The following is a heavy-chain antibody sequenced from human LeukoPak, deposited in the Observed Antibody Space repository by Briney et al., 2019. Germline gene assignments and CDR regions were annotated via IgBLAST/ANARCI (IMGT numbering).Heavy chain of an antibody. Sequence: SETLSLTCTVSGASITSYYWSWIRQPPGKGLEWIGYIYYSGITNYNPSLKSRVTISVDTSKNQFSLKLSSVTAADTAVYYCARYGNYYYYYMDVWGKGTTVTVSS. D-gene: IGHD2-8*01. CDR3: ARYGNYYYYYMDV. CDR1: GASITSYY. CDR2: IYYSGIT. V-gene: IGHV4-59*01. J-gene: IGHJ6*03.